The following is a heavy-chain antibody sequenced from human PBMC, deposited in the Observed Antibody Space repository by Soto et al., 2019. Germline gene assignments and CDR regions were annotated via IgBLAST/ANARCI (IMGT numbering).Heavy chain of an antibody. CDR3: ARHAAVTTLDP. D-gene: IGHD4-17*01. Sequence: QVQLQESGPGLVKPSETLSLTCTVSGGSISYYYWSWIRQPPGKGLEWIGYIYYSGSTNYNPSLRSRATISVDTSKKQFSLKLSSVTAADTAVYYCARHAAVTTLDPWGQGTLVTVSS. V-gene: IGHV4-59*08. J-gene: IGHJ5*02. CDR2: IYYSGST. CDR1: GGSISYYY.